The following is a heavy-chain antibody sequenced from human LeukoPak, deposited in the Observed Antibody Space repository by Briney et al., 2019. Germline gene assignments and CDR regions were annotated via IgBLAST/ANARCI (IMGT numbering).Heavy chain of an antibody. CDR3: ARGYSSSWNYFDY. V-gene: IGHV4-61*01. Sequence: SETLSLTCTVSGGAISSRNYYWSWIRQPPGKGLEWIGYVFDSGGTNYNPSLKSRVTISVDTSKKQFSLKLSSVTAADTAVYYCARGYSSSWNYFDYWGQGTLVTVSS. CDR2: VFDSGGT. CDR1: GGAISSRNYY. D-gene: IGHD6-13*01. J-gene: IGHJ4*02.